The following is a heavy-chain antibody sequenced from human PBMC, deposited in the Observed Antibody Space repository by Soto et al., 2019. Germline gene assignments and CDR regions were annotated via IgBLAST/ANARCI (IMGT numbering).Heavy chain of an antibody. J-gene: IGHJ4*02. CDR2: IIPIFGTA. D-gene: IGHD6-6*01. Sequence: SVKVACKGSVGSFSSDASSWVRQAPGQGLEWMGGIIPIFGTANYAQKFQGRVTITADESTSTAYMELSSLRSEDTAVYYCSRGAHRYSSSPSYFDCWGQGTLVTSPQ. CDR1: VGSFSSDA. V-gene: IGHV1-69*13. CDR3: SRGAHRYSSSPSYFDC.